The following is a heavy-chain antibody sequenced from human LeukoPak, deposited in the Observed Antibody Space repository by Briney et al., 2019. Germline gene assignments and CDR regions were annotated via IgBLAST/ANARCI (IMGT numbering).Heavy chain of an antibody. Sequence: ASVTVSCKASGYTFTSYDINWVRQATGQGLEWMGWMNPNSGNTGYAQKFQGRVTMTRNTSISTAYMELSSLRSEDTAVYYCARGGGFWELLFYFDYWGQGTLVTVSS. J-gene: IGHJ4*02. CDR2: MNPNSGNT. D-gene: IGHD1-26*01. V-gene: IGHV1-8*01. CDR3: ARGGGFWELLFYFDY. CDR1: GYTFTSYD.